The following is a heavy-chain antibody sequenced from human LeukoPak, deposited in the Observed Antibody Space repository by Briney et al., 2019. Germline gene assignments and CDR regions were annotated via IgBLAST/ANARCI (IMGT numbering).Heavy chain of an antibody. Sequence: PGGSLRLSCAASGFTFSSYAMSWVRQAPGKGLEWVSAISGSGGSTYYADSVKGRFTISRDNAKSSVSLQMNSLRAEDTAVYYCVRDGGVSGYDLLDYWGQGTLVTVSS. CDR2: ISGSGGST. V-gene: IGHV3-23*01. J-gene: IGHJ4*02. CDR1: GFTFSSYA. D-gene: IGHD5-12*01. CDR3: VRDGGVSGYDLLDY.